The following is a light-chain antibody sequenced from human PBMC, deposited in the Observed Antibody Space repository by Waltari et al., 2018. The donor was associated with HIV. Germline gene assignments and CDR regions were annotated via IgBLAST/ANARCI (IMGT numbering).Light chain of an antibody. CDR3: QQYNSYPIT. CDR1: QGIGNT. Sequence: DIHMTQSPSSLSASVGDRVTITCRASQGIGNTLAWLQQKPGKAPKSLIYDASTLQSGVPSKFSGSGSGTDFTLTITSLQPEDFAIYYCQQYNSYPITFGQGTRLEI. V-gene: IGKV1-16*02. J-gene: IGKJ5*01. CDR2: DAS.